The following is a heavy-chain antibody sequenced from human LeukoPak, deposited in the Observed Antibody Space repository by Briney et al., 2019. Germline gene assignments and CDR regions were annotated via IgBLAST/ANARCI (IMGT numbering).Heavy chain of an antibody. Sequence: GGSLRLSCAASGFTLSSYWMHWVRQAPGKGLVWVSRISPDGISTTYADSVKGRFTISRDSAKRTVYLQMNSLRAEDTAVYYCARGVGGDYRYTIDYWGQGTLVTASS. D-gene: IGHD3-16*02. CDR2: ISPDGIST. CDR3: ARGVGGDYRYTIDY. CDR1: GFTLSSYW. V-gene: IGHV3-74*01. J-gene: IGHJ4*02.